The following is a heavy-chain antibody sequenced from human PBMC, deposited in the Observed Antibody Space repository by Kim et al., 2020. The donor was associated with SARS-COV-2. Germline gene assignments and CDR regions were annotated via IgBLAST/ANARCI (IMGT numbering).Heavy chain of an antibody. D-gene: IGHD5-12*01. CDR1: GGTFSSYA. CDR3: AREEKMATNSIGAFDI. V-gene: IGHV1-69*04. CDR2: IIPILGIA. Sequence: SVKVSCKASGGTFSSYAISWVRQAPGQGLEWMGRIIPILGIANYAQKFQGRVTITADKSTSTAYMELSSLRSEDTAVYYCAREEKMATNSIGAFDIWGQGTMVTVSS. J-gene: IGHJ3*02.